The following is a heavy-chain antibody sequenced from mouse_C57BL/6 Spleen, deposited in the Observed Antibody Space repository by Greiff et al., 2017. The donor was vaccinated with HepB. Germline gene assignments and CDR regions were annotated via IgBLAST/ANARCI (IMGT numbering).Heavy chain of an antibody. D-gene: IGHD2-3*01. Sequence: VQLKESGPGLVKPSQSLSLTCSVSGYSITSGYYWNWIRQPPGNKLEWMGYINYDGSNNYNPSLKNRISITRDTSKNQFFLKLNTVTTEDTATYYCAREGEFYDGYYMAWFAYWGQGTLVTVSA. CDR1: GYSITSGYY. J-gene: IGHJ3*01. V-gene: IGHV3-6*01. CDR3: AREGEFYDGYYMAWFAY. CDR2: INYDGSN.